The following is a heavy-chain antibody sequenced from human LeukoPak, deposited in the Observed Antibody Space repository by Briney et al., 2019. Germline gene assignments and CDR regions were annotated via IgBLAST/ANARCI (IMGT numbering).Heavy chain of an antibody. J-gene: IGHJ4*02. V-gene: IGHV1-69*13. CDR2: IIPIFGTA. Sequence: SVKVSCKASGGTFISYAISWVRQAPGQGLEWMGGIIPIFGTANYAQKFQGRVTITADESTSTAYMELSSLRSEDTAVYYCARDLFSGSYYLHFDYWGQGTLVTVSS. CDR3: ARDLFSGSYYLHFDY. D-gene: IGHD1-26*01. CDR1: GGTFISYA.